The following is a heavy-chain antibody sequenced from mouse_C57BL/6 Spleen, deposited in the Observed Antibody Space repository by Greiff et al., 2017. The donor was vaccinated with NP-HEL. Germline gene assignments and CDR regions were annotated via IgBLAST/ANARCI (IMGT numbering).Heavy chain of an antibody. Sequence: QVQLQQSGAELVRPGASVTLSCKASGYTFTDYEMHWVKQTPVHGLEWIGAIDPETGGTAYNQKFKGKAILTADKSSSTAYMELRSLTSEDSAVYYCTRWGTHEAWFAYWGQGTLVTVSA. CDR2: IDPETGGT. CDR3: TRWGTHEAWFAY. D-gene: IGHD3-3*01. V-gene: IGHV1-15*01. J-gene: IGHJ3*01. CDR1: GYTFTDYE.